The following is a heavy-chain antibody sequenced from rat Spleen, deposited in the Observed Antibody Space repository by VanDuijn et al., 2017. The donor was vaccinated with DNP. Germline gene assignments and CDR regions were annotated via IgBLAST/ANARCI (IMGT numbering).Heavy chain of an antibody. CDR2: IIYDGSRT. V-gene: IGHV5S10*01. J-gene: IGHJ1*01. CDR3: AKGTGDWYFDF. Sequence: EVQLVESGGGPVQPGRSLKLSCVASGFTFSDYNMAWVRQAPKKGLEWVANIIYDGSRTYYRNSVKGRFTISRDNAKSTLFLQMDSLRSEDTATYYCAKGTGDWYFDFWGPGTMVTVSS. D-gene: IGHD5-1*01. CDR1: GFTFSDYN.